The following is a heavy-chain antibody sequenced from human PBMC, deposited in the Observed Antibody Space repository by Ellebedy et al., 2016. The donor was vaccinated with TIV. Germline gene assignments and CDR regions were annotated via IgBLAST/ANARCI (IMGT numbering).Heavy chain of an antibody. D-gene: IGHD3-10*01. V-gene: IGHV3-11*06. CDR2: ISSSSSST. CDR3: ARGRVVRGVISYYYGMDV. J-gene: IGHJ6*02. Sequence: GESLKISCAASEFTFSDYHMSWIRQAPGKGLEWVSYISSSSSSTNYADSVKGRFTISRDDAKNSLYLQMNSLRAEDTVVYYCARGRVVRGVISYYYGMDVWGQGTTVTVSS. CDR1: EFTFSDYH.